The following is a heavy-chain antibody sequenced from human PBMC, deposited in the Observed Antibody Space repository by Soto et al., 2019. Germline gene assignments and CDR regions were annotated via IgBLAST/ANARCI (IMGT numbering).Heavy chain of an antibody. CDR1: GYTLTELS. Sequence: ASVKVSCKASGYTLTELSMHWVRQAPGKGLEWMGGFDPEDGETIYAQKFQGRVTMTEDTSTDTAYMELSSLRSEDTAVYYCATVLDTIVVVPARDYYYGMDVWGQGTTVTVSS. CDR2: FDPEDGET. D-gene: IGHD2-2*01. J-gene: IGHJ6*02. CDR3: ATVLDTIVVVPARDYYYGMDV. V-gene: IGHV1-24*01.